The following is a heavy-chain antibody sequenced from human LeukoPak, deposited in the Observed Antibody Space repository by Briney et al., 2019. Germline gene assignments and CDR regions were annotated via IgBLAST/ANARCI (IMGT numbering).Heavy chain of an antibody. D-gene: IGHD3-22*01. CDR1: GFTFSNSW. CDR3: ARPLFGGYSSYYGMDV. CDR2: ITGDGATT. J-gene: IGHJ6*02. Sequence: PGGSLRLSCAASGFTFSNSWMHWVRQAPGKGLEWVSAITGDGATTYYLDSVKGRFSISRDNSESTLFLQMNSLRVDDAALYYCARPLFGGYSSYYGMDVWGQGTTVTVSS. V-gene: IGHV3-23*01.